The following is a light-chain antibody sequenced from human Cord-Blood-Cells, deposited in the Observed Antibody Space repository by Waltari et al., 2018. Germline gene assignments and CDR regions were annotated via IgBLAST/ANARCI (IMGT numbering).Light chain of an antibody. J-gene: IGKJ1*01. Sequence: DIVMTQSPDSLAVSLGETATINCKSSQSVLYSSNNKNYLAWYQQKPGQPPKLLIYWASTRESGVPDRFSGSGSGTDFTLTISSLQAEDVAVYYCQQYYSRTFGQGTKVEIK. V-gene: IGKV4-1*01. CDR1: QSVLYSSNNKNY. CDR3: QQYYSRT. CDR2: WAS.